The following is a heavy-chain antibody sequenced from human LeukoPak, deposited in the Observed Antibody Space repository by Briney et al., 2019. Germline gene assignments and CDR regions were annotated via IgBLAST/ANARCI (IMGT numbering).Heavy chain of an antibody. V-gene: IGHV4-34*01. CDR3: ANRNN. Sequence: PSETLSLTCTVSGGSISSYYWSWIRQPPGKGLEWIGEINHSGSTNYNPSLKSRATISVDTSKNQFSLKLSSVTAADTAVYYCANRNNWGQGTLVTVSS. J-gene: IGHJ4*02. CDR1: GGSISSYY. CDR2: INHSGST.